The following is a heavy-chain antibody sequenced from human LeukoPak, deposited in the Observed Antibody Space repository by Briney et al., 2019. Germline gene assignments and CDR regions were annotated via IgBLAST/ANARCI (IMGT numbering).Heavy chain of an antibody. CDR2: ISGSGGST. Sequence: GGSLRLSCAAPGFTFSSYAMSWVRQAPGKGLEWVSAISGSGGSTYYADSVKGRFTISRDNSKNTLYLQMNSLRAEDTAVYYCAKAMTIGLYHYYYMDVWGKGTTVTVSS. V-gene: IGHV3-23*01. CDR1: GFTFSSYA. D-gene: IGHD2/OR15-2a*01. CDR3: AKAMTIGLYHYYYMDV. J-gene: IGHJ6*03.